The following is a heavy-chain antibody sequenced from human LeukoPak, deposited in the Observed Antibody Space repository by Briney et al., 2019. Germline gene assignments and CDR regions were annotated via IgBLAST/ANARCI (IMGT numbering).Heavy chain of an antibody. CDR1: GGSISGYY. CDR2: VYTSGTT. V-gene: IGHV4-4*07. CDR3: ARSTGWSSDLFDY. D-gene: IGHD6-19*01. J-gene: IGHJ4*02. Sequence: SEALSLTCTVSGGSISGYYWNWIRQPAGKGLEWIGRVYTSGTTNYSPSLKSRITMSVDTSKNQFSLRLISVTAADTAVYYCARSTGWSSDLFDYWGQGALVTVSS.